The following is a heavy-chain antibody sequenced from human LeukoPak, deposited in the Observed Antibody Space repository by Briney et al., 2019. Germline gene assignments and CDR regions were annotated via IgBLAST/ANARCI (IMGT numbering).Heavy chain of an antibody. CDR1: GFTFSSYA. D-gene: IGHD2-2*01. V-gene: IGHV3-23*01. Sequence: GGSPRLSCAASGFTFSSYAMSWVRQAPGKGLKWVSTISGSGGNTYYADSVKGRFTISRDNSKNTLYLQMNSLRAEDTAVYYCAKDVTSAARYYFDYWGQGTLVTVSS. J-gene: IGHJ4*02. CDR3: AKDVTSAARYYFDY. CDR2: ISGSGGNT.